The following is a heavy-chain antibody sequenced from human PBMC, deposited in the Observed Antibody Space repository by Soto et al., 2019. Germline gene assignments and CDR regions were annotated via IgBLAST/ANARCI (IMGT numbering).Heavy chain of an antibody. CDR2: INPSGEHT. Sequence: ASVKVSCKASVYSFKDHYMHWVRQAPGRGLEWVGIINPSGEHTNYAQQFRGRVAMTRDTSTSTAYMELRSLRSEDTAVYFCARISCKGGSCYFDFDHWGQGTLVTVSS. CDR3: ARISCKGGSCYFDFDH. J-gene: IGHJ4*02. CDR1: VYSFKDHY. D-gene: IGHD2-15*01. V-gene: IGHV1-46*02.